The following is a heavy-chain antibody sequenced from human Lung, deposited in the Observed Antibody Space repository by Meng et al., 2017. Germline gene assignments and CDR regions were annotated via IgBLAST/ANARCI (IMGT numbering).Heavy chain of an antibody. CDR3: ARGPTTMAHDFDY. CDR1: GSSFSDYY. J-gene: IGHJ4*02. V-gene: IGHV4-34*01. D-gene: IGHD4-11*01. Sequence: GAVLVRPSEPLSHLCVFSGSSFSDYYWSWIRQSPVKGLGWIGEINHSGSTNYHPSFESRAPISVDTSQNNLSLKLSSVTAADSAVYYCARGPTTMAHDFDYWGQGTLVTVSS. CDR2: INHSGST.